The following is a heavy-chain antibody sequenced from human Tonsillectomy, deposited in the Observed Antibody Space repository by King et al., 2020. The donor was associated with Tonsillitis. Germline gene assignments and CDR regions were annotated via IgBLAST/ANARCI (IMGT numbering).Heavy chain of an antibody. CDR1: GFPFRSYW. V-gene: IGHV3-7*01. D-gene: IGHD6-13*01. J-gene: IGHJ5*02. Sequence: VQLVESGGGLVQPGGSLRLSCVVSGFPFRSYWMSWVRQAPGKGLEWVANIKKDGSEKYYVDSWKGRFTIARDNAKNSLYLELNSLRAEDTAVYFCARVRIAAAGNWFDPWGQGTLVTVTS. CDR3: ARVRIAAAGNWFDP. CDR2: IKKDGSEK.